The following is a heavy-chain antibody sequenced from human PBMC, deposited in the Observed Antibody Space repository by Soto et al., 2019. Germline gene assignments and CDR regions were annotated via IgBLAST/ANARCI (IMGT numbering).Heavy chain of an antibody. Sequence: QVQLVQSGAEEKKPGSSVKVSCKASGGTFSSYAISWVRQAPGQGLEWMGGIIPIFGTANYAQKFQGRVTITADESTSTAYMELCSLTSEDTAVYYCESREVLRFLEWLSAVYYYGMDVW. D-gene: IGHD3-3*01. J-gene: IGHJ6*01. CDR3: ESREVLRFLEWLSAVYYYGMDV. V-gene: IGHV1-69*01. CDR2: IIPIFGTA. CDR1: GGTFSSYA.